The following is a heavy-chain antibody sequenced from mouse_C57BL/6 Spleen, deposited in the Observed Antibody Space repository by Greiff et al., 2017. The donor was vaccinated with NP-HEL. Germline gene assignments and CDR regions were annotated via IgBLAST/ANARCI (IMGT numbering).Heavy chain of an antibody. D-gene: IGHD2-3*01. J-gene: IGHJ3*01. CDR1: GYTFTSYW. Sequence: QVQLQQPGAELVMPGASVKLSCKASGYTFTSYWMHWVKQRPGQGLEWIGEIDPSDSYTNYNQKFKGKSTLTVDKSSSKAYMQLSSLTSEDSAVYYCARSYDGYPWFAYWGQGTLVTVSA. V-gene: IGHV1-69*01. CDR3: ARSYDGYPWFAY. CDR2: IDPSDSYT.